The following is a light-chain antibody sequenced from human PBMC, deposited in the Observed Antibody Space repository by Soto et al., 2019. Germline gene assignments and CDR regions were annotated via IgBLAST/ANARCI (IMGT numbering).Light chain of an antibody. CDR3: CSYAGRYTLM. J-gene: IGLJ3*02. Sequence: QSALTQPRSVSGSPGQSVAISCAGTSSDVGAYNSVSWYQQHPGKAPKLMIYDVTERPSGVPDRFSGSKSGNTASLTISGLQAEDEADYFCCSYAGRYTLMFGGGTKLNVL. V-gene: IGLV2-11*01. CDR1: SSDVGAYNS. CDR2: DVT.